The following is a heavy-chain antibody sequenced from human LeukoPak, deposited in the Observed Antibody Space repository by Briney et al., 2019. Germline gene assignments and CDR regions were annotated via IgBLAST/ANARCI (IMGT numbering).Heavy chain of an antibody. CDR2: ISSSSSTI. V-gene: IGHV3-48*03. Sequence: PGGSLRLSCAASGFTFSSYEMNWVRQAPGKGLGWVSYISSSSSTIYYADSVKGRFTISRNNAKNSLYLQMNSLRAEDTAVYYCAGAVAGGTIDYWGQGTLVTVSS. D-gene: IGHD6-19*01. CDR3: AGAVAGGTIDY. J-gene: IGHJ4*02. CDR1: GFTFSSYE.